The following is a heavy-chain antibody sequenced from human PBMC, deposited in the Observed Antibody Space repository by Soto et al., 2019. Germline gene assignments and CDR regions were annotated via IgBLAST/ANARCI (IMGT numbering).Heavy chain of an antibody. CDR2: ISHTGDTI. V-gene: IGHV3-48*01. J-gene: IGHJ5*02. CDR3: ARGVGYCAGGRCHNWFDP. CDR1: GFTFSTYS. D-gene: IGHD2-15*01. Sequence: EVQLVESGGGFVQPGGSLRLSCAASGFTFSTYSMNWFRQAPGEGLEWLSYISHTGDTIFYADSVKGRLLISRDDARNSLYLHMNSLRAEDTAVYFCARGVGYCAGGRCHNWFDPWGQGTLVTVSS.